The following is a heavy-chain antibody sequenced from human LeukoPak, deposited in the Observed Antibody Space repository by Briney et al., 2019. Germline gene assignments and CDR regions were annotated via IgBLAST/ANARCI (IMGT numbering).Heavy chain of an antibody. CDR3: AKDQADYYDSSGPKGAFDI. Sequence: GGSLRLSCAASGFTFSSFDMNWVRQAPGKGLEWVSSISTSSRYIYYRDSVKGRFTISRDDAKNSLYLQMNSLRVEDTALYYCAKDQADYYDSSGPKGAFDIWGQGTMVTVSS. CDR1: GFTFSSFD. V-gene: IGHV3-21*04. CDR2: ISTSSRYI. D-gene: IGHD3-22*01. J-gene: IGHJ3*02.